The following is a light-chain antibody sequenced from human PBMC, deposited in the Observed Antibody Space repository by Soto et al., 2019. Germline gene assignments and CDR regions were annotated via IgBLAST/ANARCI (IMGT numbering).Light chain of an antibody. CDR1: SSDVGGYNY. CDR3: SSYTSSSTLYV. Sequence: QSVLTQPASVSGSPGQSITISCTGTSSDVGGYNYVSWYRQHPGKAPKLMIYEVSNRPSGFSNRFSGSKSGNTASLTISGLQAEDEADHYCSSYTSSSTLYVFGTGTKLTVL. CDR2: EVS. J-gene: IGLJ1*01. V-gene: IGLV2-14*01.